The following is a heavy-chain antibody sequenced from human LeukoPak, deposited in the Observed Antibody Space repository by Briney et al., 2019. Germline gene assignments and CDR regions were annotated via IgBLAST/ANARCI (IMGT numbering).Heavy chain of an antibody. J-gene: IGHJ4*02. CDR3: ARPGYCSATTCAGHLDV. Sequence: PSETLSLTCAVCGESLSRYYWTWIRQPPGKGLEWIGEINHRGDTNYNPSLKSRVTISVDTSKNQFSLKVRSVTAADTGVYYCARPGYCSATTCAGHLDVWGQGTLATVSS. CDR2: INHRGDT. CDR1: GESLSRYY. V-gene: IGHV4-34*01. D-gene: IGHD2-2*01.